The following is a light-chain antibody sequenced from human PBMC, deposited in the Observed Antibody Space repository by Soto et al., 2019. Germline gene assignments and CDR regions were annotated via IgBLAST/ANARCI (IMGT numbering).Light chain of an antibody. CDR3: SSYAGGNSYV. J-gene: IGLJ1*01. V-gene: IGLV2-8*01. Sequence: QSVLIQPPSVSGSPGQSVTISCTGTSSDVGSYDYVSWYQQHPGTVPKPMIYNVNTQPSGVPDRFSGSKSGNTASMTVSGLQAEDEAAYYCSSYAGGNSYVFGSGTKVTVL. CDR2: NVN. CDR1: SSDVGSYDY.